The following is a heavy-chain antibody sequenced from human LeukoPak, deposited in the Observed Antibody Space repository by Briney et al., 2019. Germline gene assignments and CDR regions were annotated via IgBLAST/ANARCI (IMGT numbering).Heavy chain of an antibody. D-gene: IGHD6-19*01. V-gene: IGHV4-39*01. CDR2: IYYSGST. Sequence: SETLSLTCTVSGGSISSSYYYWGWIRQPPGKGLELIGTIYYSGSTYYNPSLRSRVTMSVDTSKNQFSLKMTFVTAADTAVYHCARRLGIAVFDYWGQGTLVTVSS. CDR1: GGSISSSYYY. CDR3: ARRLGIAVFDY. J-gene: IGHJ4*02.